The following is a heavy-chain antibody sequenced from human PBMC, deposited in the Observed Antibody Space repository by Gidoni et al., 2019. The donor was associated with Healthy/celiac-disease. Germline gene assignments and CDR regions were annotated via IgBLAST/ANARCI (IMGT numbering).Heavy chain of an antibody. CDR2: INNSGST. CDR1: GGSFRGSY. V-gene: IGHV4-34*01. D-gene: IGHD3-10*01. J-gene: IGHJ4*02. Sequence: QVQLQQWGAGLLKPSETLSITCAVYGGSFRGSYWSWIRQPPGMGLEWNGEINNSGSTNYNPSLKSRVTISVDTAKNQFSMKLSSVTAADTAVYYCARWGARRSRNYYGSGSYFDYWGQGTLVTVSS. CDR3: ARWGARRSRNYYGSGSYFDY.